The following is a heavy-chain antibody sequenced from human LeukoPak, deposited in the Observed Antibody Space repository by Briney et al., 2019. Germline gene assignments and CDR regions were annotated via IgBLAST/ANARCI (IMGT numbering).Heavy chain of an antibody. CDR2: ISSSSSYI. CDR3: AREGSSSWYYFDY. Sequence: GGSLRLSCAASGFTFSSYSMNWLRQAPGKGLEWVSSISSSSSYIYYADSVKGRFTISRDNPKNSLYLQMNSQRAEDTAVYYCAREGSSSWYYFDYWGQGTLVTVSS. V-gene: IGHV3-21*01. J-gene: IGHJ4*02. CDR1: GFTFSSYS. D-gene: IGHD6-13*01.